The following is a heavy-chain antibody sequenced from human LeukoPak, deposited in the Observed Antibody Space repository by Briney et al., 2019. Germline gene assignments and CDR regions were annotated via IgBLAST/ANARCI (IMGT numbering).Heavy chain of an antibody. CDR2: IYHTGST. J-gene: IGHJ1*01. CDR3: ARAVDSSGFSSFQH. V-gene: IGHV4-38-2*02. CDR1: GHSIINSYY. Sequence: SETLSLTCTVSGHSIINSYYWGWIRQPPGKGLEWIGSIYHTGSTYKNPSLKSRVTISVDTSKNQFSLKLNSVTAADTAVYYCARAVDSSGFSSFQHWGQGTLVTVSS. D-gene: IGHD3-22*01.